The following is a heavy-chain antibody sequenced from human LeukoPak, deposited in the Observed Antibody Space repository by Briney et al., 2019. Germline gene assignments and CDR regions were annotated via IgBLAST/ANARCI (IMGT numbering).Heavy chain of an antibody. D-gene: IGHD3-9*01. V-gene: IGHV3-30*18. CDR3: AKGGDHNILTGYFFDY. Sequence: GRSLRLSCAASGFIFSSYGMHWVRQAPGKGLEWVAVISYDGSNKYYADSVKGRFTISRDNSKDTLYVQMNSLRAEDTAVYYCAKGGDHNILTGYFFDYWGQGTLVTVSS. CDR2: ISYDGSNK. CDR1: GFIFSSYG. J-gene: IGHJ4*02.